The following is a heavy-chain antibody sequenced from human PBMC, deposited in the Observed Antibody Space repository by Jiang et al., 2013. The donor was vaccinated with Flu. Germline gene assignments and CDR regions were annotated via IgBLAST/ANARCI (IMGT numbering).Heavy chain of an antibody. D-gene: IGHD3-22*01. V-gene: IGHV4-39*01. CDR1: GASISSGGYY. CDR3: AQYSEGTMMEH. CDR2: VYPNGKT. J-gene: IGHJ4*02. Sequence: GSGLVKPSETLSLTCTVSGASISSGGYYWGWIRQPPGKGLEWIGIVYPNGKTSYNPSLKSRVTIFLDTSRNQLSLEVTSVTAADAAVYNCAQYSEGTMMEHWGQGTLVTVSS.